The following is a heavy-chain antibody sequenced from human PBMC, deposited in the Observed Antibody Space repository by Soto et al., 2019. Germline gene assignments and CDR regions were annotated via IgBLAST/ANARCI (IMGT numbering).Heavy chain of an antibody. CDR3: ARDRYCSSTSCYRSYYYYGMDV. D-gene: IGHD2-2*02. V-gene: IGHV3-48*03. J-gene: IGHJ6*02. CDR2: ISSSGSTI. CDR1: GFTFSSYE. Sequence: TGGSLRLSCAASGFTFSSYEMNWVRQAPGKGLEWVSYISSSGSTIYYADSVKGRFTISRDNAKNSLYLQMNSLRAEDTAVYYCARDRYCSSTSCYRSYYYYGMDVWGQGTTVTVSS.